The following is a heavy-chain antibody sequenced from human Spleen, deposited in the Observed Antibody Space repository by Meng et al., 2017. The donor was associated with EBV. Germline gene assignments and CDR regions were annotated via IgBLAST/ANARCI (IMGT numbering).Heavy chain of an antibody. CDR1: GGSISSGDYY. V-gene: IGHV4-30-4*01. CDR2: IFFGGST. CDR3: ARGGRGSPFDY. D-gene: IGHD2-15*01. J-gene: IGHJ4*02. Sequence: QVQLQESGPGLVKPSQTLSLTCAVSGGSISSGDYYWSWIRQPPGTGLEWIGYIFFGGSTNYNPSLKSRVTMSVDTSKNQFSLKLSSVTAADTAVYYCARGGRGSPFDYWGQGTLVTVSS.